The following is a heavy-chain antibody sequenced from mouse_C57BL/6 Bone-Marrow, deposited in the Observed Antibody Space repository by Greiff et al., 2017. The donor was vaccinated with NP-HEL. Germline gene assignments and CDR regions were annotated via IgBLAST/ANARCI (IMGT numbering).Heavy chain of an antibody. J-gene: IGHJ3*01. CDR1: GYTFTDYN. V-gene: IGHV1-18*01. CDR3: ARGPLNWEGLPGVAY. D-gene: IGHD4-1*01. CDR2: INPNNGGT. Sequence: EVKLQESGPELVKPGASVKIPCKASGYTFTDYNMDWVKQSHGKSLEWIGDINPNNGGTIYNQKFKGKATLTVDKSSSTAYMELRSLTSEDTAVYYCARGPLNWEGLPGVAYWGQGTLVTVSA.